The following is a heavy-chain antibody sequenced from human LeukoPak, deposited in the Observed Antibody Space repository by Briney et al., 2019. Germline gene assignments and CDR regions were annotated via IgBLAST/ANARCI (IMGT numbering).Heavy chain of an antibody. Sequence: PGGSLRLSCAASGFALSSYAMSWVRQAPGKGLEWVSATSSSDAGTYHAESVRGRFTISRDNSKNTLYLQMNSLRADDAAVYYCATYRQVLLPFESWGQGTLVTVSS. CDR2: TSSSDAGT. CDR3: ATYRQVLLPFES. J-gene: IGHJ4*02. CDR1: GFALSSYA. V-gene: IGHV3-23*01. D-gene: IGHD2-8*02.